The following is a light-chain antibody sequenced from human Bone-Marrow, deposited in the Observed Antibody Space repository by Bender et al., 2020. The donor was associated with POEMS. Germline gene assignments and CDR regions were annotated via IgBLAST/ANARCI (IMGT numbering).Light chain of an antibody. CDR3: AAWDDRLGVV. J-gene: IGLJ2*01. CDR2: TNY. CDR1: TSNIGSNY. V-gene: IGLV1-47*02. Sequence: QSVLTQPPSASGTPGQRVTISCSGSTSNIGSNYVYWYQQLPGTAPKLLIYTNYQRPSGVPDRFSGSKSGTSASLAISGLRSEDEADYYCAAWDDRLGVVFGGGTKLTVL.